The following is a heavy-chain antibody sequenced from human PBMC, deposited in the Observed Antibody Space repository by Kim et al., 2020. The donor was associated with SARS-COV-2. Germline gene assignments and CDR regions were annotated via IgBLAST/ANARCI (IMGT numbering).Heavy chain of an antibody. CDR3: ARDFGVSYYYYGMDV. J-gene: IGHJ6*02. V-gene: IGHV4-59*01. Sequence: PPLKSRVTISVDTSKNQFSLKLSSVTAADTAVYYCARDFGVSYYYYGMDVWGQGTTVTVSS. D-gene: IGHD3-10*01.